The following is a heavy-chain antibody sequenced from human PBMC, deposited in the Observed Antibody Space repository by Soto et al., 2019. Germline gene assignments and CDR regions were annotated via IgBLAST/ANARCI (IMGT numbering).Heavy chain of an antibody. D-gene: IGHD2-2*01. Sequence: LXLSCASSGFTFSSYIMNWVRQAPGKGLEWFSSISSSSSYIYYADSVKGRFTISRDNAKNSLYLQMNSLRAEDTAVYYCARDLYQPLYYFDYWGQGALVTVSS. CDR3: ARDLYQPLYYFDY. J-gene: IGHJ4*02. CDR2: ISSSSSYI. V-gene: IGHV3-21*01. CDR1: GFTFSSYI.